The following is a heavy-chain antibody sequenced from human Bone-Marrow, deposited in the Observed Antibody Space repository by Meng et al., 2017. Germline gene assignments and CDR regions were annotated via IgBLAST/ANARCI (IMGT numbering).Heavy chain of an antibody. D-gene: IGHD3-10*01. CDR2: MNPNSGNT. V-gene: IGHV1-8*01. CDR1: GYTFTSYD. J-gene: IGHJ6*02. Sequence: ASVTVSCKASGYTFTSYDINWVRQATGQGLEWMGWMNPNSGNTGYAQKFQGRVTMTRNTSISTAYMELSSLRSEDTAVYYCAREGSSGCYYGAYYYYYYGMDVWGQGTTVTVSS. CDR3: AREGSSGCYYGAYYYYYYGMDV.